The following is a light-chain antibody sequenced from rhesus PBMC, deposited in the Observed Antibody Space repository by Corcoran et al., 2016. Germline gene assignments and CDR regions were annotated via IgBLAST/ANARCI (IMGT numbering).Light chain of an antibody. CDR3: QKRNSYPRT. CDR1: QGISSF. CDR2: DAS. J-gene: IGKJ1*01. Sequence: DIQLTQSPSSLSASVGDRVTITCRASQGISSFLAWYQQKSGKAPKLLIYDASNLQRGVPIRFSGIGSRTDLHISISGLQPEDFATYYCQKRNSYPRTFGQGTKVEIK. V-gene: IGKV1-38*01.